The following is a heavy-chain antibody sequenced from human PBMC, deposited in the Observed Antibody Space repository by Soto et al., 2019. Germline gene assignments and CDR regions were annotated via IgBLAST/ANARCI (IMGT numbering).Heavy chain of an antibody. CDR1: GYTFTSYG. J-gene: IGHJ6*01. CDR3: ASQHSPIAARANYYYYYGIDV. V-gene: IGHV1-69*06. CDR2: IIPIFGTA. Sequence: SVKVSCKASGYTFTSYGISWVRQAPGQGLEWMGGIIPIFGTANYAQKFQGRVTITADKSKSTAYMELSSLRSEDTAVYYCASQHSPIAARANYYYYYGIDVWGQGTTLTVSS. D-gene: IGHD6-13*01.